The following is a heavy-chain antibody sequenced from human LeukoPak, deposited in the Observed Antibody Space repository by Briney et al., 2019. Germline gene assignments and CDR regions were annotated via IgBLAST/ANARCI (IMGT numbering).Heavy chain of an antibody. V-gene: IGHV3-9*01. D-gene: IGHD4-11*01. CDR2: ISWNSGSI. Sequence: GGSLRLSCAASGFTFDDYAMHWVRQAPGKGLEWVSGISWNSGSIGYADSVKGRFTISRDNAKNSLYLQMNSLRAEDTALYYCARSVPDYTRFDYWGQGALVTVSP. CDR1: GFTFDDYA. J-gene: IGHJ4*02. CDR3: ARSVPDYTRFDY.